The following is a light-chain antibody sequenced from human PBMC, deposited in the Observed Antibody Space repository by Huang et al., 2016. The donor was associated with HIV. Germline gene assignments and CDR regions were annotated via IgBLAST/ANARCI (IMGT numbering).Light chain of an antibody. CDR3: LQVNSYPFT. J-gene: IGKJ3*01. V-gene: IGKV1-6*01. CDR2: SAS. Sequence: AIQMTQSPSSLSASIGDRVTITCRASQGISNDLGWYQQKPVKPPKLLIYSASSLHSAVPSRFSGSRSGTDFALTISRLQSEDFATYYCLQVNSYPFTFGPGTKVDIK. CDR1: QGISND.